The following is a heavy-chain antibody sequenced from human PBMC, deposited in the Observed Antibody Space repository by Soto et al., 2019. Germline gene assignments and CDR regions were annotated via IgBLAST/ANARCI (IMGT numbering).Heavy chain of an antibody. CDR1: GGTFSSYA. CDR2: IIPIFGTA. D-gene: IGHD2-21*02. Sequence: ASVKVSCKASGGTFSSYAISWVRQAPGQGLEWMGGIIPIFGTANYAQKFQGRVKITADKSTSTAYMELSSLRSEDTAVYHCEGAGGTVVTNVWGQGNLVTVSS. V-gene: IGHV1-69*06. J-gene: IGHJ4*02. CDR3: EGAGGTVVTNV.